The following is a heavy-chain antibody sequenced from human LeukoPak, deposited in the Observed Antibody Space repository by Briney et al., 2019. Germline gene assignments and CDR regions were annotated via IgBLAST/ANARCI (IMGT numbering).Heavy chain of an antibody. V-gene: IGHV3-23*01. CDR2: ISGSGGST. Sequence: GGSLRLSCAASGFTFSSYAMSWVRQAPGKGLEWVSAISGSGGSTYYAGSVKGRFTISRDNPKNTLYLQMNSLRAEDTAVYYCAKVIQLTNPHQPNWFDPWGQGTLVTVSS. CDR1: GFTFSSYA. D-gene: IGHD5-18*01. CDR3: AKVIQLTNPHQPNWFDP. J-gene: IGHJ5*02.